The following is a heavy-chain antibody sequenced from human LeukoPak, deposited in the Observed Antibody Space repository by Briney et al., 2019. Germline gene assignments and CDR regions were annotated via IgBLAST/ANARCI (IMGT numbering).Heavy chain of an antibody. D-gene: IGHD2-2*01. CDR3: ARVGIVVVPAASY. CDR2: IYYSGST. CDR1: GGSTSSGDYY. V-gene: IGHV4-30-4*08. Sequence: ASETLSLTCTVSGGSTSSGDYYWSWIRQPPGKGLEWIGYIYYSGSTYYNPSLKSRVTISVDTSKNQFSLKLSSVTAADTAVYYCARVGIVVVPAASYWGQGTLVTVSS. J-gene: IGHJ4*02.